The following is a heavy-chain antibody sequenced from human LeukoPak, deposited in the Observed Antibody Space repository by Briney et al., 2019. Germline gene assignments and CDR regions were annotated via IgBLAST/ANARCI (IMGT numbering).Heavy chain of an antibody. D-gene: IGHD6-19*01. CDR3: ARVAVAGPAVAFDI. CDR2: IYHSGST. J-gene: IGHJ3*02. CDR1: GGSISSNW. Sequence: PSGTLSLTCAVSGGSISSNWWSWVRQPPGKGLEWIGEIYHSGSTNYNPSLKSRVTISVDKSKNQFSLKLSSVTAADTAVYYCARVAVAGPAVAFDIWGQGTTVTVSS. V-gene: IGHV4-4*02.